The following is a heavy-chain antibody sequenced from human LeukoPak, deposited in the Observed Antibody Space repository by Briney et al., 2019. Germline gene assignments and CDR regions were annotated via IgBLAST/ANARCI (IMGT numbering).Heavy chain of an antibody. CDR3: ARVRGGYCSGTSCYNAFDI. CDR1: GFTFSIYC. V-gene: IGHV3-7*01. J-gene: IGHJ3*02. Sequence: GGSLRLSCAASGFTFSIYCMDWVRQAPGKGREWVAKIKQDGSEKYYVNTVNGRFTISRDNAQNSLYLQMNSLRGEDTAVYYCARVRGGYCSGTSCYNAFDIWGQGTMVTVSS. D-gene: IGHD2-2*02. CDR2: IKQDGSEK.